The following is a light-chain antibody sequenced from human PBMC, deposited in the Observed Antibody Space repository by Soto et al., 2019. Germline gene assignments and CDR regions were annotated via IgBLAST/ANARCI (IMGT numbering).Light chain of an antibody. J-gene: IGKJ5*01. Sequence: IVLTQSPGTLSLSAGERATLSCRASQSVTSRYLAWYQQKPGQAPRLLIFGASIRDTGIPDRFSGSGSGTDFTLTISRLEPEDFAVYYCQQYGSSPPITFGQGTRLEIK. V-gene: IGKV3-20*01. CDR2: GAS. CDR1: QSVTSRY. CDR3: QQYGSSPPIT.